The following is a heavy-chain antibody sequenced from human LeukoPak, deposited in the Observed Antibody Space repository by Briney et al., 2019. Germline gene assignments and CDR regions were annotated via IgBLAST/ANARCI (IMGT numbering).Heavy chain of an antibody. V-gene: IGHV3-23*01. Sequence: LPGGPLRLSCAASGFTFSSYAMSWVRQAPGKGLEWVSAISGSGGSTYYADSVKGRFTISRDNSKNTLYLQMNSLRAEDTAVYYCASRYDILTGYPYWGQGTLVTVSS. J-gene: IGHJ4*02. CDR1: GFTFSSYA. D-gene: IGHD3-9*01. CDR3: ASRYDILTGYPY. CDR2: ISGSGGST.